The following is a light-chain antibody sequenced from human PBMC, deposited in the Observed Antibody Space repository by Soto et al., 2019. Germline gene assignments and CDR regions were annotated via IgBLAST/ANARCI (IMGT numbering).Light chain of an antibody. V-gene: IGKV1-6*01. CDR2: AAS. CDR1: QDIGSD. Sequence: ATQITQSPSSLSASVGDRITITGRASQDIGSDLSWYQQKPGKAPNLLIYAASTLPSGVPSRFSGSRSGTKFTLTVTSLQPEDFATYYCLQDHDDSWTFGQGTKVDIK. CDR3: LQDHDDSWT. J-gene: IGKJ1*01.